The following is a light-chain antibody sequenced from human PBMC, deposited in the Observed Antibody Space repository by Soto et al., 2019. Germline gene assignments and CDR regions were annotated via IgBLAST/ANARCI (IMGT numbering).Light chain of an antibody. J-gene: IGKJ4*01. V-gene: IGKV3-15*01. CDR1: QSVSSN. CDR3: HQYNNWPLT. CDR2: GAS. Sequence: IVMTQSPATLSVSQGERATLSCRASQSVSSNLAWFQQKPGQAHRLLIYGASTRATGIPARFSGSGSGTEFTLTIDSLQSEDFAVYYCHQYNNWPLTFGGGTRWIS.